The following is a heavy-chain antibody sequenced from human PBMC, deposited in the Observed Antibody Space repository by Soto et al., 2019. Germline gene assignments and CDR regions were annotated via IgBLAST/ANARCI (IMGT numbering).Heavy chain of an antibody. Sequence: SETLSPTCTVPGGSISSYYWSWIRKPPGKGLEGIGYIYYRGSTTYNPSLKSRVTISVGTSKNQCSLKLSSVTAADTAVYYCARDFVTIFGVASGGMDVWGQGTTVTVSS. CDR2: IYYRGST. CDR3: ARDFVTIFGVASGGMDV. V-gene: IGHV4-59*01. CDR1: GGSISSYY. J-gene: IGHJ6*02. D-gene: IGHD3-3*01.